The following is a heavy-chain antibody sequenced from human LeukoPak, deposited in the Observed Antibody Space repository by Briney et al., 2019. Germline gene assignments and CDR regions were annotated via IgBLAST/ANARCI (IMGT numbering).Heavy chain of an antibody. CDR1: GYTFTSYD. J-gene: IGHJ4*02. V-gene: IGHV1-8*01. D-gene: IGHD3-10*01. Sequence: ASVKVSCKASGYTFTSYDINWVRQATGQGLEWMGWMNPNSGNTGYAQKLQGRVTMTRNTSISTAYMELSSLRSEDTAVYYCARVNYGSGSYGLDSDYWGQGTLVTVSS. CDR2: MNPNSGNT. CDR3: ARVNYGSGSYGLDSDY.